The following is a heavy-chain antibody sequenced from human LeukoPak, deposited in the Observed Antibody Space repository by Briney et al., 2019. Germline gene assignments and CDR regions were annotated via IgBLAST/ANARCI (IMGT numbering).Heavy chain of an antibody. CDR3: ARDNFDWRPLDC. D-gene: IGHD3-9*01. J-gene: IGHJ4*02. Sequence: GGSLRLSCAASGFTVSSNYMSWVRQAPGKGLEWVSVIYSGGNTFYADSVKGRFTISRDNSKNTLYLQMNNLRGEDTAVYYCARDNFDWRPLDCWGQGTLVTVSS. V-gene: IGHV3-53*01. CDR1: GFTVSSNY. CDR2: IYSGGNT.